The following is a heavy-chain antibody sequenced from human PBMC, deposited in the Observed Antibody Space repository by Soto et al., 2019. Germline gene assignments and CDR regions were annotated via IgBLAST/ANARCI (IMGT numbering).Heavy chain of an antibody. CDR2: INPNSGAT. V-gene: IGHV1-2*02. Sequence: QVQLVQSRAEVKKPGASVNVSCKASGYTFTDYYIYWLRQAPGHGLEWMGWINPNSGATNYAHNFQERVTMTRDTSIRAACMELSRLSSDDTAVYYCAKDQGGYMVSGMDVWGQGTTVTVSS. CDR1: GYTFTDYY. CDR3: AKDQGGYMVSGMDV. J-gene: IGHJ6*02. D-gene: IGHD2-2*02.